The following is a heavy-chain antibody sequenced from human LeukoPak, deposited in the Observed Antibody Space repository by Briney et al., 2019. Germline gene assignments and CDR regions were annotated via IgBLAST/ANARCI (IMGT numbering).Heavy chain of an antibody. J-gene: IGHJ4*02. CDR3: ANRNFYPTGYYYPYYFDY. Sequence: GGSLRLSCAASGFTFSGYAMHWVRQAPGKGLEWVAVISYDGSNKYYADSVKGRFTISRDNSKNTLYLQMNSLRAEDTAIYYCANRNFYPTGYYYPYYFDYWSQGTLVTVSS. D-gene: IGHD3-9*01. CDR2: ISYDGSNK. CDR1: GFTFSGYA. V-gene: IGHV3-30*04.